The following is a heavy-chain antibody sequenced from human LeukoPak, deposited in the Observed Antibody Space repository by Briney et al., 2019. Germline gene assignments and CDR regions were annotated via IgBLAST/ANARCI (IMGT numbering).Heavy chain of an antibody. Sequence: SETLSLTCTVSGGSIRSYYWSWIRQPPGKGLEWIGYIYYSGSTNYNPSLKSRVSISVDTSKNQFSLKLSSVTAADTAVYYRARTGSTVTMLYPFDHWGQGTLVTVSS. CDR1: GGSIRSYY. CDR2: IYYSGST. D-gene: IGHD4-17*01. V-gene: IGHV4-59*01. J-gene: IGHJ4*02. CDR3: ARTGSTVTMLYPFDH.